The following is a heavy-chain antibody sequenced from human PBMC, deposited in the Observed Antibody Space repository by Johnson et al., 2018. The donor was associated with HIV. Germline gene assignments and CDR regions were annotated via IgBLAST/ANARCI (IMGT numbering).Heavy chain of an antibody. CDR3: ARGPIADDAFDI. V-gene: IGHV3-23*04. CDR1: GFTFSSYA. D-gene: IGHD3-16*02. Sequence: MQLVESGGGLVQPGGSLRLSCAASGFTFSSYAMSWVRQAPGKGLEWVSAISGSGGSTYYADSVKGRFTISRDNSKNTLYLQMNSLRAEDTAVYFCARGPIADDAFDIWGQGTMVTVSS. J-gene: IGHJ3*02. CDR2: ISGSGGST.